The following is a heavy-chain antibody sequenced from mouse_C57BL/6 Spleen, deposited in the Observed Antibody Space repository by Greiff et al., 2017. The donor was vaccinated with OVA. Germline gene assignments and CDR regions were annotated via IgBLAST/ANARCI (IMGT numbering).Heavy chain of an antibody. CDR2: INPSTGGT. Sequence: VQLQQSGPELVKPGASVKISCKASGYSFTGYYMNWVKQSPEKSLEWIGEINPSTGGTTYNQKFKAKATLTVDKSSSTAYMQLKSLTSEDSAVYYCARRNDYDGDFAYWGQGTLVTVSA. CDR1: GYSFTGYY. CDR3: ARRNDYDGDFAY. D-gene: IGHD2-4*01. V-gene: IGHV1-42*01. J-gene: IGHJ3*01.